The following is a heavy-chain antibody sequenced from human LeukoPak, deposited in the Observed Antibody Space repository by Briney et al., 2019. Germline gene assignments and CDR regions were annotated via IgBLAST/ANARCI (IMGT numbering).Heavy chain of an antibody. Sequence: GGSLRLSCAASGFTFSSYSMTWVRQAPGKGLEWVSYISSSSSTIYYADSVKGRFTISRDNAKNSLYLQMNSLRAEDTAVYYCARDILTGSQSRYQHWGQGTLVTVSS. CDR1: GFTFSSYS. CDR2: ISSSSSTI. D-gene: IGHD3-9*01. V-gene: IGHV3-48*04. CDR3: ARDILTGSQSRYQH. J-gene: IGHJ1*01.